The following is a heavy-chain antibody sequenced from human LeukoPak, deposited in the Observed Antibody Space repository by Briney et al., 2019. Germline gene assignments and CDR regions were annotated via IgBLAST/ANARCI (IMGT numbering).Heavy chain of an antibody. CDR1: GGSISSYY. CDR3: ARCHTGFFDI. V-gene: IGHV4-59*08. J-gene: IGHJ3*02. CDR2: IYYSGST. Sequence: SETLSLTCTVSGGSISSYYWSWIRQPPGKGLEWIGYIYYSGSTNYNPSLKSRVTISVDTSKNQFSLKLSSVTAADTAVYYCARCHTGFFDIWGQGTMVTVSS. D-gene: IGHD5-18*01.